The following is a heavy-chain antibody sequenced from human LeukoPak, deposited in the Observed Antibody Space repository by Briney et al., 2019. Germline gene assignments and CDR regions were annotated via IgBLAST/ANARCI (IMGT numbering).Heavy chain of an antibody. CDR1: GLTFSDHY. V-gene: IGHV3-11*04. J-gene: IGHJ4*02. CDR3: VREFCTGGACYNDY. Sequence: GGSLRLSCAASGLTFSDHYMKWIRQAPGKGLDWVSYISSSGTIIYYADSVKGRFTISRDNAKNSLFLEMNSLTAEDTAVYYCVREFCTGGACYNDYWGQGTLVTVSS. D-gene: IGHD2-8*02. CDR2: ISSSGTII.